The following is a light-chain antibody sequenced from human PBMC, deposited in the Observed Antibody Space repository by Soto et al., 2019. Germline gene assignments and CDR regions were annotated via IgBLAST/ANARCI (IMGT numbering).Light chain of an antibody. V-gene: IGLV2-8*01. CDR3: TSYTGDDFTFV. Sequence: QSVLTQPPSASGSLGQSVTISCTGTSSDIGTYDYVSWYQQHPGRAPKLIIFEVSKRPLGGPDRFSGSKSGNTASLIVSGLQPDDEAEYHCTSYTGDDFTFVFGTGTKVTVL. J-gene: IGLJ1*01. CDR2: EVS. CDR1: SSDIGTYDY.